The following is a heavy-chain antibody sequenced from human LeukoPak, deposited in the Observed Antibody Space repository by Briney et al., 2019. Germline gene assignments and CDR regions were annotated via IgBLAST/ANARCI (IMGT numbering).Heavy chain of an antibody. Sequence: ESGPTLVKPTETLTLTCTFPGFSPDSTAVGVGWVRQPPGKALEWLALIYGSDDKRYMPSLQNRLTITKDTSKNLVVLTMANVDPVDTATYYCARQGYGYVYFDFWGRGILVTVSS. J-gene: IGHJ4*02. V-gene: IGHV2-5*01. CDR2: IYGSDDK. D-gene: IGHD5-18*01. CDR1: GFSPDSTAVG. CDR3: ARQGYGYVYFDF.